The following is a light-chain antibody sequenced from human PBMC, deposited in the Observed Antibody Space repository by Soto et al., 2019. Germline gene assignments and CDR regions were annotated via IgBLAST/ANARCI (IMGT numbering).Light chain of an antibody. Sequence: QSALTQPRSVSGSPGQSVTISCTGTSSDVGTYNYVSWYQQHPGKAPKLVIYDVTKRPSGVPDRVSGSKSGNTASLTISGLQAEDEADYYCCSYAGSSLWVFGGGTKLTVL. CDR1: SSDVGTYNY. CDR3: CSYAGSSLWV. V-gene: IGLV2-11*01. J-gene: IGLJ3*02. CDR2: DVT.